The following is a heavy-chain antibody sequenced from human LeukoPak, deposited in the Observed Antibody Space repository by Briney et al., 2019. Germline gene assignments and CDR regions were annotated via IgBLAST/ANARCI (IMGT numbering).Heavy chain of an antibody. D-gene: IGHD3-3*01. Sequence: GASVKVSCKASGYTFTSYDINWVRQATGQGLEWMGWMNPNSGNTGYAQKFQGRVTMTRNTSISTAYMELSSLRSEDTAVYYCASRTIFGVDDFDYWGQGTLVTVSS. V-gene: IGHV1-8*01. CDR1: GYTFTSYD. CDR3: ASRTIFGVDDFDY. J-gene: IGHJ4*02. CDR2: MNPNSGNT.